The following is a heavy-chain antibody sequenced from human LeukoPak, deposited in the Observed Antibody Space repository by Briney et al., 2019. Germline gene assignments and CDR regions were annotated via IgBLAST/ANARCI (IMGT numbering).Heavy chain of an antibody. CDR2: INPNSGGT. CDR1: GYTFTGYY. J-gene: IGHJ4*02. Sequence: ASVKVSFKASGYTFTGYYMHWVRQAPGQGFEWMGWINPNSGGTNYAQKFQGRVTMTRDTSISTAYMELGRLRSDDTAVYYCAGGAVAGSWYFDYWGQGTLVTVSS. CDR3: AGGAVAGSWYFDY. V-gene: IGHV1-2*02. D-gene: IGHD6-19*01.